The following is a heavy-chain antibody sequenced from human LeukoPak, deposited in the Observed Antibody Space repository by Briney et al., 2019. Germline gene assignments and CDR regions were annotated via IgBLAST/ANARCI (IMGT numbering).Heavy chain of an antibody. Sequence: GGPLRLSCAASGFNFGSYWMSWVRQAPGKRLEWVAHIKEDGARENYVDSVKGRFTISRDNAKNALYLQMNNLRAEDTALYFCTRDGWGNVLDLWGQGTLVTVSS. CDR3: TRDGWGNVLDL. V-gene: IGHV3-7*01. J-gene: IGHJ5*02. CDR1: GFNFGSYW. D-gene: IGHD2-8*02. CDR2: IKEDGARE.